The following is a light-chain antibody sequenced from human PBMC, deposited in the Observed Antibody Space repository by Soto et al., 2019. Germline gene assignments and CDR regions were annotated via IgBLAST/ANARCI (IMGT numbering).Light chain of an antibody. J-gene: IGLJ1*01. CDR2: KTN. CDR3: AAWDDSLRTYV. CDR1: TYNVGFSY. V-gene: IGLV1-47*01. Sequence: QSVLTQPPSASGAPGQGVTISCSGGTYNVGFSYVYWYQQLPGTAPKLLIYKTNQRPSGVPDRFSGSKSGASASLAISRLRSEDEAEYFCAAWDDSLRTYVFGSGTKVTVL.